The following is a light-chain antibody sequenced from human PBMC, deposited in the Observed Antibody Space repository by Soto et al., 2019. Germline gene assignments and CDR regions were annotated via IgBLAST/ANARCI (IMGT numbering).Light chain of an antibody. J-gene: IGKJ2*01. Sequence: DIQLTQSPSFLSASVGDRVTITCRASQAIATYLGWYQQRPGKAPTLLIHAASTLHSGVPSRFRGSGYGTDFTLTIINLQPEASATYFCQQLNIYTSTFGQGTNLEIK. CDR3: QQLNIYTST. V-gene: IGKV1-9*01. CDR2: AAS. CDR1: QAIATY.